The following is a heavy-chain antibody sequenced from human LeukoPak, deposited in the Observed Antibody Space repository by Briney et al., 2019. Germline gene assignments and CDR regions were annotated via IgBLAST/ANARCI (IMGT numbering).Heavy chain of an antibody. V-gene: IGHV3-23*01. J-gene: IGHJ4*02. CDR2: IDASGGTT. Sequence: PGGSLRLSCAVSGFTFRSYAMSWVRQAPGKGLEWVSTIDASGGTTYYADSVKGRFTISRDNSKNTLYLEMNSLVAGDTAVYFCAKGGRLEQTDHWGQGTLVTVSS. CDR3: AKGGRLEQTDH. CDR1: GFTFRSYA. D-gene: IGHD1/OR15-1a*01.